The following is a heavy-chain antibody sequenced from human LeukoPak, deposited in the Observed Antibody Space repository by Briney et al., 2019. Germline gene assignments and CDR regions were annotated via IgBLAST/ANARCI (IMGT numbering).Heavy chain of an antibody. CDR1: GGSISSGDYS. Sequence: SQTLSLTCAVSGGSISSGDYSWSWIRQPPGKGLEWIGHISHSGSTHYNPSLKSRVTISVDRSKNQFSLKLSSVTAADTAVYYCARVSCSGTTCYPHRRFDHWGQGTLVSVSS. CDR3: ARVSCSGTTCYPHRRFDH. J-gene: IGHJ4*02. CDR2: ISHSGST. V-gene: IGHV4-30-2*01. D-gene: IGHD2-15*01.